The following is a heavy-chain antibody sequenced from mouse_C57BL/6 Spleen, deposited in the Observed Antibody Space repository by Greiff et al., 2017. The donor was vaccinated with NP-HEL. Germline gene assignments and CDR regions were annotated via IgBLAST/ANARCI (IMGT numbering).Heavy chain of an antibody. CDR3: ARYDGFPFAY. Sequence: QVQLQQPGAELVKPGASVKLSCKASGYTFTSYWMQWVKQRPGQGLEWIGEIDPSDSYTNSNQKFKGKATLTVDTSSSTAYMQLSSLTSEDSAVYYCARYDGFPFAYWGQGTLVTVSA. D-gene: IGHD2-3*01. CDR1: GYTFTSYW. V-gene: IGHV1-50*01. CDR2: IDPSDSYT. J-gene: IGHJ3*01.